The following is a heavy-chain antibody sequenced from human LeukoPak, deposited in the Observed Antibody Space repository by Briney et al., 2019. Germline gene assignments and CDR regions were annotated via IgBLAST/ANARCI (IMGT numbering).Heavy chain of an antibody. J-gene: IGHJ3*02. Sequence: GGSLRLSCAASGFTFSSYWMSWVRQAPGKGLEWVANIKQDGSEKYYVDSVKGRFTISRDNAENSLYLQMNSLRAEDTAVYYCARDVKWELRAFDIWGQGTMVTVSS. D-gene: IGHD1-26*01. CDR2: IKQDGSEK. CDR3: ARDVKWELRAFDI. CDR1: GFTFSSYW. V-gene: IGHV3-7*01.